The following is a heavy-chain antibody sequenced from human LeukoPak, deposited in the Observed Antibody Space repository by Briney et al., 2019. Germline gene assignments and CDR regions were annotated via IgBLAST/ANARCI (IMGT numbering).Heavy chain of an antibody. J-gene: IGHJ5*02. CDR2: IYTSGGT. CDR1: GGSISSYY. Sequence: PSETLSLTCTVSGGSISSYYWSWIRQPAGKGLEWIGRIYTSGGTNYNPSLKSRVTMSVDTSKNQFSLKLSSVTAADTAVYYCARDLRYCSGGSCYSNWFDPWGQGTLVTVSS. CDR3: ARDLRYCSGGSCYSNWFDP. V-gene: IGHV4-4*07. D-gene: IGHD2-15*01.